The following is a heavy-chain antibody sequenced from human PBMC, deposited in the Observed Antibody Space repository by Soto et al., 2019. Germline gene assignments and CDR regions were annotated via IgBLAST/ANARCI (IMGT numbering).Heavy chain of an antibody. CDR2: INPNSGGT. CDR1: GYTFTGYY. CDR3: ARERYQLLSDYYYYYGMDV. J-gene: IGHJ6*02. D-gene: IGHD2-2*01. V-gene: IGHV1-2*04. Sequence: ASVKVSCKASGYTFTGYYMHWVRQAPGQGLEWMGWINPNSGGTNYAQKFQGWVTMTRDTSISTAYMELSRLRSDDTAVYYCARERYQLLSDYYYYYGMDVQGQQTTVTVSS.